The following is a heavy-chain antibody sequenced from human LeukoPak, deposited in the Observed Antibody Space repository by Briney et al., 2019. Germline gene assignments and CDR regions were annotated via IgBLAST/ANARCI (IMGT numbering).Heavy chain of an antibody. J-gene: IGHJ3*02. V-gene: IGHV3-21*01. CDR1: GFTFSSYS. CDR3: ARDKVGVGPDAFDI. Sequence: PGGSLRLSCAASGFTFSSYSMNWVRQAPGKGLEWVSSISSSSSYIYYADSVKGRFTISRDNAKNSLYLQMNSLRAEDTAVYYCARDKVGVGPDAFDIWGQGTMVTVSS. D-gene: IGHD3-16*01. CDR2: ISSSSSYI.